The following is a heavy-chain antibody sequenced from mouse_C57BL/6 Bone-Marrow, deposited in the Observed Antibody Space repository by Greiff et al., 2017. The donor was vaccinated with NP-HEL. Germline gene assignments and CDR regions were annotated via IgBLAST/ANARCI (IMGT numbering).Heavy chain of an antibody. CDR3: ARDPITTVGGYFDV. J-gene: IGHJ1*03. V-gene: IGHV1-50*01. CDR2: IDPSDSYT. D-gene: IGHD1-1*01. Sequence: VQLQQSGAELVKPGASVKLSCKASGYTFTSYWMQWVKQRPGQGLEWIGEIDPSDSYTNYNQKFKGKATLTVDTSSSTAYMQLSSLTSEDSAVYYCARDPITTVGGYFDVWGTGTTVTVSS. CDR1: GYTFTSYW.